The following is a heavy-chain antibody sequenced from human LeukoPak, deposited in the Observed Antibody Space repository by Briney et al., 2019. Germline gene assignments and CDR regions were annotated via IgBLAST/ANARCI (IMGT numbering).Heavy chain of an antibody. V-gene: IGHV4-34*01. D-gene: IGHD2-15*01. CDR1: GGSFSGYY. CDR3: ARGQDRLSWFDP. CDR2: INHSGST. Sequence: PSETLSLTCAVYGGSFSGYYWSWIRQPPGKGLEWIGEINHSGSTNYNPSLKSRVTISVDTSKNQFSLKLSSVTAADTAVYYCARGQDRLSWFDPWGQGTLVTVSS. J-gene: IGHJ5*02.